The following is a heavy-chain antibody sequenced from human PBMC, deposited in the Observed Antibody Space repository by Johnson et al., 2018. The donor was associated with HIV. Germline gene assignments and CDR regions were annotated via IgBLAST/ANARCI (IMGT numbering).Heavy chain of an antibody. CDR1: GFTFSNYG. CDR2: IRYDGSNK. J-gene: IGHJ3*02. Sequence: QVQLVESGGGVVQPGGSLRLSCAASGFTFSNYGMHWVRQAPGKGLEWVAFIRYDGSNKYYADSVKGRFTTTRDNSKNTLYLQMNSLRVEDTAVYSCSRDRAGAGDPLDICGQGTMFTGSP. V-gene: IGHV3-30*02. D-gene: IGHD6-19*01. CDR3: SRDRAGAGDPLDI.